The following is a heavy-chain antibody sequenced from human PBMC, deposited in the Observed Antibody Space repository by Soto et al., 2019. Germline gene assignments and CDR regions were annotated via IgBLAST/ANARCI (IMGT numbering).Heavy chain of an antibody. CDR3: ACESEGDYDILTGYGWSFDY. Sequence: QVQLVESGGGVVQPGRSLRLSCAASGFTFSSYGMHWVRQAPGKGLEWVAVIWYDGSNKYYADSVKGRFTISRDNSKNTLYLQMNSLRAEDTAVYYCACESEGDYDILTGYGWSFDYWGQGTLVTVSS. CDR2: IWYDGSNK. J-gene: IGHJ4*02. CDR1: GFTFSSYG. V-gene: IGHV3-33*01. D-gene: IGHD3-9*01.